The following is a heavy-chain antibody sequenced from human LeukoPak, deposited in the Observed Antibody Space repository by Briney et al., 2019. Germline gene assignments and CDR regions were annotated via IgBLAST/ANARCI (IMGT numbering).Heavy chain of an antibody. Sequence: SETLSLTCTVSGGSISGYYWSWIRQPAGKGLEWIGRIYTSGSTNYNPSLRSRVTMSVDTSKNQFSLKLSSVTAADTAVYYCASDYGDYPSSYWGQGTLVTVSS. D-gene: IGHD4-17*01. J-gene: IGHJ4*02. V-gene: IGHV4-4*07. CDR3: ASDYGDYPSSY. CDR2: IYTSGST. CDR1: GGSISGYY.